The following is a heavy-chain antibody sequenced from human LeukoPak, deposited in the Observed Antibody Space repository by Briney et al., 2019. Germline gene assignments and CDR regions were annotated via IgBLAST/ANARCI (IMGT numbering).Heavy chain of an antibody. V-gene: IGHV4-61*01. CDR2: IYYSGST. CDR1: GGSANSGSYY. D-gene: IGHD1-26*01. J-gene: IGHJ4*02. CDR3: ARAAYSGSYHSDY. Sequence: SETLSLTCTVSGGSANSGSYYWNWIRQPPGKGLEWIGYIYYSGSTNYNPSLKSRVTISVDTSKNQFSLKLSSVTAADTAVYYCARAAYSGSYHSDYWGQGTLVTVSS.